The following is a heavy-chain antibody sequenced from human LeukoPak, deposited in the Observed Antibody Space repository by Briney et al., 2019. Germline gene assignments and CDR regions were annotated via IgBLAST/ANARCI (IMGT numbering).Heavy chain of an antibody. CDR1: GFTFSNYW. V-gene: IGHV3-23*01. CDR3: AKVFGDYYGSGSYWDY. Sequence: PGGSLRLSCAASGFTFSNYWMHWVRQAPGKGLEWVSAISGSGGSTYYADSVKGRFTISRDNSKNTLYLQMNSLRAEDTAVYYCAKVFGDYYGSGSYWDYWGQGTLVTVSS. CDR2: ISGSGGST. J-gene: IGHJ4*02. D-gene: IGHD3-10*01.